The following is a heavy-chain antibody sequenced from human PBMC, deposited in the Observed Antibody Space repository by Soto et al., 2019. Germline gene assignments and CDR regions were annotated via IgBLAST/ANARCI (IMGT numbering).Heavy chain of an antibody. V-gene: IGHV4-4*07. Sequence: SETLSLTCTVSGGSISSYYWSWIRQPAGKGLEWIGRIYTSGSTNYNPSLKSRVTMSVDTSKNQFSLKLSSVTAADTAVYYCARVAPVYALNSYYYGMDVWGQGTTVTVSS. CDR3: ARVAPVYALNSYYYGMDV. CDR1: GGSISSYY. J-gene: IGHJ6*02. D-gene: IGHD2-2*01. CDR2: IYTSGST.